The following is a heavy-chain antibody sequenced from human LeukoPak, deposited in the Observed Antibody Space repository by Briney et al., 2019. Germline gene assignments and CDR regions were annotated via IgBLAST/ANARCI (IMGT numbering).Heavy chain of an antibody. CDR2: IYYSGSA. CDR1: GGSISSFY. J-gene: IGHJ3*02. Sequence: RSSETLSLTCTVSGGSISSFYWSWIRQPPGKGLEWIGYIYYSGSANYNPSLKSRVTISVDTSKNQFPLKLSSVTAADTAVYYCARAPSGATNDAFDIWGQGTMVTVSS. CDR3: ARAPSGATNDAFDI. D-gene: IGHD1-26*01. V-gene: IGHV4-59*12.